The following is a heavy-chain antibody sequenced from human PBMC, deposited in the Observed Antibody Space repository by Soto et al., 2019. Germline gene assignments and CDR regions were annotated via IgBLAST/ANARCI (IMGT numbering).Heavy chain of an antibody. J-gene: IGHJ4*02. CDR1: GFTFSSYW. D-gene: IGHD6-6*01. CDR3: ASRLIAAQGTCFDY. CDR2: IKQDGSEK. V-gene: IGHV3-7*01. Sequence: EVQLVESGGGLVQPGGSLRLSCAASGFTFSSYWMSWVRQAPGKGLEWVANIKQDGSEKYYVDSVKGRFTISRDNAKNSLYLQMNSLRAEDTAVYYCASRLIAAQGTCFDYWGQGTLVTVSS.